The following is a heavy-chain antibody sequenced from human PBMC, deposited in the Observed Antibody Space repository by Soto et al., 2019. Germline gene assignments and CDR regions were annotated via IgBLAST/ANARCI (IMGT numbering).Heavy chain of an antibody. Sequence: SETLSLTCTVSGGSTTSSSYYWGWIRQPPGKGLEWIGSIYYSGSTYYNPSLKSRVTISVDTSKNQFSLKLSSVTAADTAVYYCATQEVGGSYVYTFDPWGQGTLVTVSS. CDR1: GGSTTSSSYY. CDR2: IYYSGST. CDR3: ATQEVGGSYVYTFDP. D-gene: IGHD1-26*01. V-gene: IGHV4-39*01. J-gene: IGHJ5*02.